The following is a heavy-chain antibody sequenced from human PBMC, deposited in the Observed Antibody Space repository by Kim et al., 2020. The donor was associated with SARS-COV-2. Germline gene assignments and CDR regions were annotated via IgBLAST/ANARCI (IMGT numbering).Heavy chain of an antibody. CDR2: ISGSGGST. J-gene: IGHJ4*02. CDR3: ANYDYVWGSYRSPAPQKTR. D-gene: IGHD3-16*02. Sequence: GGSLRLSCAASGFTFSSYAMSWVRQAPGKGLEWVSAISGSGGSTYYADSVKGRFTISRDNSKNTLYLQMNSLRAEDTAVYYCANYDYVWGSYRSPAPQKTRWGQGTLVTVSS. V-gene: IGHV3-23*01. CDR1: GFTFSSYA.